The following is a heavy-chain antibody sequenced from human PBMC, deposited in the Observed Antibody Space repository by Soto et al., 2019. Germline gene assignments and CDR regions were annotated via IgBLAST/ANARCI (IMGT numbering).Heavy chain of an antibody. V-gene: IGHV4-34*01. CDR1: GGSFSGYY. Sequence: PSETLSLTCAVCGGSFSGYYWSWIRQPPGKGLEWIGEINHSGSTNYNPSLKSRVTISVDTSKNQFSLKLSSVTAADTAVYYCARDNIVATIRVNNFDYWGQGTLVTVSS. J-gene: IGHJ4*02. D-gene: IGHD5-12*01. CDR2: INHSGST. CDR3: ARDNIVATIRVNNFDY.